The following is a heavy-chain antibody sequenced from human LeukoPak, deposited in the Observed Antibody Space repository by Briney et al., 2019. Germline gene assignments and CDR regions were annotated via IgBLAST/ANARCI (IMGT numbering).Heavy chain of an antibody. J-gene: IGHJ4*02. V-gene: IGHV3-64*01. D-gene: IGHD2-2*01. CDR1: GFTFSSYA. CDR3: ARGGDRIRGYHPSTLDY. Sequence: GGFLRLSCAASGFTFSSYAVHWVRQAPGKGLEYVSAISSNGGSTYYANSVKGRFTISRDNSKNTLYLQMGSLRAEDMAVYYCARGGDRIRGYHPSTLDYWGQGTLVTVSS. CDR2: ISSNGGST.